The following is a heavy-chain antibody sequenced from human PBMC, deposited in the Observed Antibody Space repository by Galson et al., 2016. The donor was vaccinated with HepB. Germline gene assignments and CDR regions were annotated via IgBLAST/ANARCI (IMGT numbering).Heavy chain of an antibody. D-gene: IGHD7-27*01. V-gene: IGHV5-51*01. CDR3: ARFNSPSFLGNRFDP. J-gene: IGHJ5*02. CDR2: ILPRDSNT. Sequence: QSGAEVKTPGESLRISCKGSGYDFPGYWVAWVRQMSGKGLEWMGIILPRDSNTKYSPPFQGQITISADKSTRTVYLQWSSLTASDTAMYYCARFNSPSFLGNRFDPWGQGTLVTVSA. CDR1: GYDFPGYW.